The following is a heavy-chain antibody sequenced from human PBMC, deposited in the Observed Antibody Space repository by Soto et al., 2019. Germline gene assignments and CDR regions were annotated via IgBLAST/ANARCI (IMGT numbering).Heavy chain of an antibody. Sequence: GASVKVSCKASGYTFTGYYMHWVRQAPGQGLEWMGWINPNSGGTNYAQKFQGWVTMTRDTSISTAYMELSRLRSDDTAVYYCARDRIAYYYDSSGRSDAFDIWGQGTMVTVSS. J-gene: IGHJ3*02. CDR1: GYTFTGYY. CDR3: ARDRIAYYYDSSGRSDAFDI. CDR2: INPNSGGT. D-gene: IGHD3-22*01. V-gene: IGHV1-2*04.